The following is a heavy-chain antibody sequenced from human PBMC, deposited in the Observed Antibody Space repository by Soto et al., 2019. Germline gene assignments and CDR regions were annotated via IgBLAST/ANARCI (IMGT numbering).Heavy chain of an antibody. CDR1: GGSISSHY. D-gene: IGHD4-17*01. CDR2: IYYSGST. CDR3: ARVGAIPGHYGMDV. V-gene: IGHV4-59*11. Sequence: SETLSLTCTVSGGSISSHYWSWIRQPPGKGLEWIGYIYYSGSTNYNPSLKSRVTISVDTSKNQFSLKLSSVTAADTAVYYCARVGAIPGHYGMDVWGQGTTVTVSS. J-gene: IGHJ6*02.